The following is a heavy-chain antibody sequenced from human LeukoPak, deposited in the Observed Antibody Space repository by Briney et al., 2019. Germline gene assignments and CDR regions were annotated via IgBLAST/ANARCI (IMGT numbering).Heavy chain of an antibody. CDR3: ARQGTYSSSWYTGGYFDY. CDR2: IYYSGST. D-gene: IGHD6-13*01. Sequence: SETLSLTCTVSGGSISSYYWSWIRQPPGKGLEWIGYIYYSGSTNYNPSLKSRVTISVDTSKNQFSLKLSSVTAADTAVYYCARQGTYSSSWYTGGYFDYWGQGTLVTVSS. V-gene: IGHV4-59*08. CDR1: GGSISSYY. J-gene: IGHJ4*02.